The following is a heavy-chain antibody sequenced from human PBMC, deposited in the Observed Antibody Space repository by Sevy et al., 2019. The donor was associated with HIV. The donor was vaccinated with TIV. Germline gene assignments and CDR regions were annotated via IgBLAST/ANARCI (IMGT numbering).Heavy chain of an antibody. Sequence: GGSLRLSCAASGFTFSSYAMSWVRQAPGKGLEWVSAISGSGGSTYYADSVKGRFTISRDNSKNTLYLQMNSLRAEDTAVYYCATALFDFYYYYMDVWGKGTTVTVSS. CDR2: ISGSGGST. CDR3: ATALFDFYYYYMDV. CDR1: GFTFSSYA. V-gene: IGHV3-23*01. J-gene: IGHJ6*03.